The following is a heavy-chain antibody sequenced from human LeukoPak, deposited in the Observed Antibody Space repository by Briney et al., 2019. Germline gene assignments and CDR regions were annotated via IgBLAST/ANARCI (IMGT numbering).Heavy chain of an antibody. CDR1: GGSISSHY. Sequence: PSETLSLTCTVSGGSISSHYWSWIRQPPGKGLEWIAYIYSTASTNYNPSLRSRGTISVDTSKNQISLKLRSVTAADTAVYYCARSDGYYYAMDVWGQGTSVTVSS. CDR2: IYSTAST. J-gene: IGHJ6*02. V-gene: IGHV4-59*11. D-gene: IGHD5-24*01. CDR3: ARSDGYYYAMDV.